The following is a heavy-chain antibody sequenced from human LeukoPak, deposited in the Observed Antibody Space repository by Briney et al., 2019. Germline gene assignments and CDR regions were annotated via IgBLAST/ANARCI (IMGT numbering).Heavy chain of an antibody. V-gene: IGHV3-23*01. D-gene: IGHD3-16*02. CDR3: AKALDGYNGMDV. CDR2: ISGSGRST. Sequence: GGSLRLSCAASGFTFSSYAMSWVRQAPGKGLAWVSGISGSGRSTHSADSVKGRFTISRDDSKNMLYLQMDSLRAEDTALYYCAKALDGYNGMDVWGQGTTVIVSS. J-gene: IGHJ6*02. CDR1: GFTFSSYA.